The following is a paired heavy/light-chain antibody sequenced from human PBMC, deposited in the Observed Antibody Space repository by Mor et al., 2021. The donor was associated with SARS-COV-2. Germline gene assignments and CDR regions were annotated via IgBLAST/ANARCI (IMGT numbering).Light chain of an antibody. V-gene: IGKV2-30*01. CDR2: EVS. CDR3: MQVTHWPPT. Sequence: DVVVTQSPLSLPVTLGQPAFISCRSSQSLVYNNGNTFLNWFQQRPGQSPRRLIYEVSNRDSGVPDRFSGSGSGTDFTLKISRVEAEDVGVYYCMQVTHWPPTFGPGTKVDI. CDR1: QSLVYNNGNTF. J-gene: IGKJ3*01.
Heavy chain of an antibody. Sequence: EVQLLESGGGLVQPGGSLRLSCAASGFTFSSFDMSWVRQAPGKGLQWVSGISGSTNSTSYADSVKGRFTISRDSSKNTLSLQMNGLRAEDTAVYYCSKGFWGDNWGQGTLVTVSS. CDR3: SKGFWGDN. CDR2: ISGSTNST. D-gene: IGHD3-10*01. CDR1: GFTFSSFD. V-gene: IGHV3-23*01. J-gene: IGHJ4*02.